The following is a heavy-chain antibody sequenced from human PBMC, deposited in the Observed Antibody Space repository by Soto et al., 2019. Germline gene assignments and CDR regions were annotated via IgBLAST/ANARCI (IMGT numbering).Heavy chain of an antibody. CDR2: IYYSGST. D-gene: IGHD3-3*01. J-gene: IGHJ5*02. CDR1: GGSISSGDYY. CDR3: ARWWSGSRQGFDP. V-gene: IGHV4-31*03. Sequence: QVQLQESGPGLVKPSQTLSLTCTVSGGSISSGDYYWSWIRQHPGTGLEWIGYIYYSGSTYYNPSLKSRVTISVDTSKHQFSLKLSSVTAADTAVYYCARWWSGSRQGFDPWGQGTLVTVSS.